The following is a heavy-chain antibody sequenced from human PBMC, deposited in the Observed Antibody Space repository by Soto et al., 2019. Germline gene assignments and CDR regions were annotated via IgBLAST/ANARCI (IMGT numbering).Heavy chain of an antibody. CDR2: INPADSDT. Sequence: PGESLKISCKGSGYSFTNYWIGWVRQIPGKGLEWMGIINPADSDTRYSPSFQGQVTVSADKSISTAYLQRGSLTASDTAIYYCVRPDSTGYYSHWGQGTPVTVSS. J-gene: IGHJ4*02. V-gene: IGHV5-51*01. CDR1: GYSFTNYW. CDR3: VRPDSTGYYSH. D-gene: IGHD3-22*01.